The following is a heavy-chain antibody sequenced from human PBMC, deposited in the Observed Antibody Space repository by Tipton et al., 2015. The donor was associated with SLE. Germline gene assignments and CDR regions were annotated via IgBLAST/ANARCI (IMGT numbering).Heavy chain of an antibody. D-gene: IGHD4-17*01. CDR3: ARVIPDYELDAFDI. V-gene: IGHV4-38-2*01. Sequence: TLSLTCAVSGDSISNNYFWGWIRQPPGRGLEWIGTMYHSGSTYYNPSLKSRLSISVDTSKNQFSLKLSSVTAADTAVYYCARVIPDYELDAFDIWGQGTMVTVSS. CDR1: GDSISNNYF. CDR2: MYHSGST. J-gene: IGHJ3*02.